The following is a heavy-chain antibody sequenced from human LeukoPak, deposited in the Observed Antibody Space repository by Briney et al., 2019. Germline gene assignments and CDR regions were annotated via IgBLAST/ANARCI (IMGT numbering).Heavy chain of an antibody. CDR1: GYTFTGYY. D-gene: IGHD3-22*01. CDR2: INPNSGGT. Sequence: EASVKDSCKASGYTFTGYYMHWARQAPGQGREWMGWINPNSGGTNYAQKFQGRVTMTRDTSISTAYMELSRLKSDDTAVYYCARDIPDYYYDSSGYAYWGQGTLVTVSS. J-gene: IGHJ4*02. CDR3: ARDIPDYYYDSSGYAY. V-gene: IGHV1-2*02.